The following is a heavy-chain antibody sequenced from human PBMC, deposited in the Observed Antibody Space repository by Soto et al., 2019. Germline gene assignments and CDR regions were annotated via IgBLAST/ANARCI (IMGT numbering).Heavy chain of an antibody. CDR3: AREGDLGGPNWFDP. CDR1: GYTFANYA. CDR2: INTGNART. Sequence: QVQLVQSGAEVKKPGASVKLSCKASGYTFANYALHWLRQAPGQRLEWMGWINTGNARTQYSQTFQDRITITRDTSATTAYMELGSLASEATAVYYCAREGDLGGPNWFDPWGQGTLVTVSS. J-gene: IGHJ5*02. V-gene: IGHV1-3*04. D-gene: IGHD3-16*01.